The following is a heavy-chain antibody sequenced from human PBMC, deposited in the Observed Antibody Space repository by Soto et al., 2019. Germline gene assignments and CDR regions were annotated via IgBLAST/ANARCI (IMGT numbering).Heavy chain of an antibody. CDR2: INHSGST. CDR3: ARGRDGDSGWYVY. Sequence: PSETLSLTCAVYGGSFSGYYWSWIRQPPGKGLEWIGEINHSGSTNYNPSLKSRVTISVDTSKNQSSLKLSYVTAADTAVYYCARGRDGDSGWYVYWGQGTLVTVSS. J-gene: IGHJ4*02. D-gene: IGHD6-19*01. V-gene: IGHV4-34*01. CDR1: GGSFSGYY.